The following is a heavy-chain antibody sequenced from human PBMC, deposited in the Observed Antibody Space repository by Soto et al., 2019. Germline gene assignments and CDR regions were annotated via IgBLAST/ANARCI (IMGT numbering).Heavy chain of an antibody. CDR2: INHSGTT. CDR1: GGSVSGYF. D-gene: IGHD2-15*01. Sequence: SQTLSLTCAVYGGSVSGYFWSWIRQPPGKGLEWIGEINHSGTTSYSPSLDSRVTTSVDTSKHQFSLRLSSVTAADTAIYYCARRYCSDSYCSYFDYWGRGTLVTVSS. J-gene: IGHJ4*02. CDR3: ARRYCSDSYCSYFDY. V-gene: IGHV4-34*01.